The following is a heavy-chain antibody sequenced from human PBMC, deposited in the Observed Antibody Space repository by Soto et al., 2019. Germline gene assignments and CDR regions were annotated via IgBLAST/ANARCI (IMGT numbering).Heavy chain of an antibody. J-gene: IGHJ5*02. Sequence: ASVKVSCKASGYSFSNSGFSWMRQAPGQGLEWMGWISTYNGNTNYAQKFQGRLSMTRDTSTTTAFMELTTLRSDDTAVYYCARDEYNNGRNWLNPWGQGTLVTVSS. CDR2: ISTYNGNT. D-gene: IGHD2-8*01. V-gene: IGHV1-18*01. CDR3: ARDEYNNGRNWLNP. CDR1: GYSFSNSG.